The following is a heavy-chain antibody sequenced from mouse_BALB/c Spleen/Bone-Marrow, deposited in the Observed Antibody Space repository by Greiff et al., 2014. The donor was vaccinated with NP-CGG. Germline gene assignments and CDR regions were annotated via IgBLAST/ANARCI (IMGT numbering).Heavy chain of an antibody. CDR1: GFNIKDYY. J-gene: IGHJ2*01. Sequence: VQLQQSGAELVRSGASVKLSCTASGFNIKDYYMHWVKQRPEQGLEWIGWIDPENGDTEYAPKFQGKATMTADTSSNTAYLQLSILTSEDTAVYYCNARGDYDFDYFDYWGQGTTLTVSS. V-gene: IGHV14-4*02. D-gene: IGHD2-4*01. CDR2: IDPENGDT. CDR3: NARGDYDFDYFDY.